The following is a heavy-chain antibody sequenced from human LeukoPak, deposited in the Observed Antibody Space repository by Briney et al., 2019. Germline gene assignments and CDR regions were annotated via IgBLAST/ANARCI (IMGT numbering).Heavy chain of an antibody. CDR1: GFTFSNYP. D-gene: IGHD6-19*01. Sequence: GGSLRLSCAASGFTFSNYPIHWVRQAPGKGLEFVSSIHSNGISTYYGNSVKGRFTVSRDNSKDTVYLQMGSLREEDMAVYYCARTQQWLATGGWYWFDTWGQGTLVTVSS. CDR3: ARTQQWLATGGWYWFDT. CDR2: IHSNGIST. J-gene: IGHJ5*02. V-gene: IGHV3-64*01.